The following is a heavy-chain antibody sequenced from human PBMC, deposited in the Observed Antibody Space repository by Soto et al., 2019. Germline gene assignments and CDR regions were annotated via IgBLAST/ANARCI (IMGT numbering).Heavy chain of an antibody. CDR2: TYYRSKWYN. D-gene: IGHD3-16*01. V-gene: IGHV6-1*01. J-gene: IGHJ6*02. CDR1: WDRFCSNTAA. CDR3: ARDREGGFVMDV. Sequence: SHTLAPTCAISWDRFCSNTAAWNLISQSQSRGLEWLGRTYYRSKWYNHYAVSVKVRISINPDTSKNLFSLQLKSVTTEDKAVYYCARDREGGFVMDVWGQGTTVSVSS.